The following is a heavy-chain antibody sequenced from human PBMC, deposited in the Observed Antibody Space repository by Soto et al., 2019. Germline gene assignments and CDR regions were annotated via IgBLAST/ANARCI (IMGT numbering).Heavy chain of an antibody. CDR1: GFTFSRYA. D-gene: IGHD5-12*01. CDR3: ARGGRGYESDY. Sequence: EVQLVESGGGLVQPGGSLRLYCAASGFTFSRYAMHWVRQAPGKGLEYVSPISSNGGSTYYANSVKGRFTISRDNSKNTLYLQMGSLSPADTAVYYCARGGRGYESDYWGQGTMVTVSS. V-gene: IGHV3-64*01. J-gene: IGHJ4*02. CDR2: ISSNGGST.